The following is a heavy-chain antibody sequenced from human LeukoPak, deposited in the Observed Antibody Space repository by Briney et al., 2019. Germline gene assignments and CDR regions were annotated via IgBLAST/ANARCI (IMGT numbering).Heavy chain of an antibody. Sequence: GGSLRLSCAASGFTFSSYAMSWVRQAPGKGLEWVSSISNSGDSTYYADSVKGRLTISRDNSNNMLYLQVTSLRVEDTAVYYCAKLSGGSCYSNVDYWGQGTLVTVSS. J-gene: IGHJ4*02. D-gene: IGHD2-15*01. CDR3: AKLSGGSCYSNVDY. CDR1: GFTFSSYA. V-gene: IGHV3-23*01. CDR2: ISNSGDST.